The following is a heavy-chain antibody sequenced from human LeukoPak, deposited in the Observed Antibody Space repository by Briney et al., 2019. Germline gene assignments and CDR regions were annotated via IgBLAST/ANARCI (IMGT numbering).Heavy chain of an antibody. CDR1: GGSISSYY. D-gene: IGHD3-3*01. V-gene: IGHV4-4*07. J-gene: IGHJ4*02. CDR3: ARRTYYDFWSGTTIDY. Sequence: SETLFLTCTVSGGSISSYYWSWIRQPAGKGLEWIGRIYTSGSTNYNPSLKSRVTISVDTSKNQFSLKLSSVTAADTAVYYCARRTYYDFWSGTTIDYWGQGTLVTVSS. CDR2: IYTSGST.